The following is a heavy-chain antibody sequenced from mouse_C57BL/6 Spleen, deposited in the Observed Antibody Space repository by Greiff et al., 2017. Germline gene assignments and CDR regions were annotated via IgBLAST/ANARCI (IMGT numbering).Heavy chain of an antibody. CDR3: ARYGSGLYYAMDY. V-gene: IGHV1-52*01. CDR2: IDPSDSET. CDR1: GYTFTSYW. D-gene: IGHD1-1*01. J-gene: IGHJ4*01. Sequence: QVHVKQPGAELVRPGSSVKLSCKASGYTFTSYWMHWVKQRPIQGLEWIGNIDPSDSETHYNQKFKDKATLTVDKSSSPAYMQLSSLTSEDSAVYYCARYGSGLYYAMDYWGQGTSVTVSS.